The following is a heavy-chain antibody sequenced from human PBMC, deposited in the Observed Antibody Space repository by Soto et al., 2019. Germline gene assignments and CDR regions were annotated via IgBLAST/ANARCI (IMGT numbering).Heavy chain of an antibody. V-gene: IGHV4-59*08. CDR2: IYYSGST. CDR3: ARGSGYCTNGVCYPVDY. D-gene: IGHD2-8*01. CDR1: GGSISSYY. J-gene: IGHJ4*02. Sequence: ETLSLTCTVSGGSISSYYWSWIRQPPGKGLEWIGYIYYSGSTNYNPSLKSRVTISVDTSKNQFSLKLSSVTAADTAVYYCARGSGYCTNGVCYPVDYWGQGTLDTVSS.